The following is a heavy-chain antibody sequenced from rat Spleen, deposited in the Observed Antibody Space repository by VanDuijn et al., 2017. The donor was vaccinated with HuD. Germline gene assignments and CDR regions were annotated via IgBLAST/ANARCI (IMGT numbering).Heavy chain of an antibody. CDR1: GFIFKDYW. CDR3: VRHVDY. V-gene: IGHV5S13*01. Sequence: EAQLVESGGGLVQPGRSLKLSCVASGFIFKDYWMTWVRQAPTKGLEWIASISTGGGNNYYRDSVKGRFTISRDNAKNTQYLQMDSLRSEDTATYYCVRHVDYWGQGVMVTVSS. J-gene: IGHJ2*01. CDR2: ISTGGGNN.